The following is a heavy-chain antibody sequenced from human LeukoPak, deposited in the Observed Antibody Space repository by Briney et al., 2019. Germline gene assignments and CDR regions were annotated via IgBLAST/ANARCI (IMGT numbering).Heavy chain of an antibody. CDR3: AREAGPAYFDY. Sequence: PGGSLRLSCAASGFTVSSNYMSWVRQAPGKGLEWVSVIYSGGSTYYADSVKGRFTISRDNSKNTLYLQMNSLRAEDTALYYCAREAGPAYFDYWGQGTLVTVSS. V-gene: IGHV3-66*01. CDR1: GFTVSSNY. D-gene: IGHD6-25*01. CDR2: IYSGGST. J-gene: IGHJ4*02.